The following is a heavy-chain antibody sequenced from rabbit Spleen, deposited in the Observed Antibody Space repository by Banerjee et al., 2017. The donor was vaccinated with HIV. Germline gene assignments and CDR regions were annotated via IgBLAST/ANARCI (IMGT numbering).Heavy chain of an antibody. CDR2: IYTSTSST. V-gene: IGHV1S7*01. CDR3: ARAIVPWLGLTRLDL. Sequence: QSLEESGGGLVKPGGSLTLSCKASGFVFSGYWMHWVRQAPGKRLEWIGCIYTSTSSTYYANSVKGRFTISSDNAQNTVSLQMNSLTAADTATYFCARAIVPWLGLTRLDLWGQGTLVTVS. J-gene: IGHJ3*01. D-gene: IGHD4-1*01. CDR1: GFVFSGYW.